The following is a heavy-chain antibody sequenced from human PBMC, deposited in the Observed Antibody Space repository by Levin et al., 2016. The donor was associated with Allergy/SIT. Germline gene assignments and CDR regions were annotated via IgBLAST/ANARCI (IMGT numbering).Heavy chain of an antibody. J-gene: IGHJ4*02. CDR3: ANSIAVARSYFDY. V-gene: IGHV3-23*01. Sequence: GESLKISCAASGFTFSNYAMSWVRQAPGKGLEWVSAISGSGGSTYYADSVKGRFTISRDNSKNTLYLQMNSLRAEDTAVYYCANSIAVARSYFDYWGQGTLVTVSS. D-gene: IGHD6-19*01. CDR1: GFTFSNYA. CDR2: ISGSGGST.